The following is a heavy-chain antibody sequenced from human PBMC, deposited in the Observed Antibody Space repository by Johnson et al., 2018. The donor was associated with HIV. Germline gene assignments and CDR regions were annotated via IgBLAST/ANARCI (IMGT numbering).Heavy chain of an antibody. V-gene: IGHV3-74*01. CDR1: GFTVSSNY. D-gene: IGHD3-9*01. CDR2: INSDESST. Sequence: VLLVESGGGLVRPGGSLRLSCTASGFTVSSNYMSWVRQAPGKGLEWVSSINSDESSTNYAESVKGRFTISRDNAKNTLYLQMNSLRAEDTAVYYCAREEGTDILTRGDAFDIWGQGTMVTVSS. J-gene: IGHJ3*02. CDR3: AREEGTDILTRGDAFDI.